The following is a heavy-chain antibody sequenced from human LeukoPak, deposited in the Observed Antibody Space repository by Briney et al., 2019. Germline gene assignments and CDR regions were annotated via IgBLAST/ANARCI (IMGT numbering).Heavy chain of an antibody. V-gene: IGHV4-39*01. J-gene: IGHJ4*02. D-gene: IGHD1-26*01. Sequence: SETLSLTCTVSGGSISSSSYYWGWIRQPPGKGLEWIGSIYYSGSTYYNPSLKSRVTISVDTSKNQFSLKLSSVTAADTAVYYCARLTAAVGARGDYFDYWGQGTLVTVSS. CDR1: GGSISSSSYY. CDR3: ARLTAAVGARGDYFDY. CDR2: IYYSGST.